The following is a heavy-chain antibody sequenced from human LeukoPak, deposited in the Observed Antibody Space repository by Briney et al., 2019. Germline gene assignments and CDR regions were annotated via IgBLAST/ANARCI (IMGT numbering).Heavy chain of an antibody. CDR2: ICWNGGSI. D-gene: IGHD1-1*01. V-gene: IGHV3-9*01. CDR3: AKDSRTPYYYYYGMDV. CDR1: GFTFDNYA. Sequence: PGGSLRLSRAASGFTFDNYAMHWVRQAPGKGLEWVSGICWNGGSIGYADSVKGRFTISRDNAKNTLYLQMNSLRAEDTALYYCAKDSRTPYYYYYGMDVWGQGTTVTVSS. J-gene: IGHJ6*02.